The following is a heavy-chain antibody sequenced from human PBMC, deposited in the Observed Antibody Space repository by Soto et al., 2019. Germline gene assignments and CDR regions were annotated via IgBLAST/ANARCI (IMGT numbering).Heavy chain of an antibody. J-gene: IGHJ6*03. CDR2: IIPILGIA. Sequence: QVQLVQSGAEVKKPGSSVKVSCKASGGTFSSYTISWVRQAPGQGPEWMGRIIPILGIANYAQKFQGRVTITADKSTSTAYMELSSLRDEDTAVYYCAREWRSTGSIGLYYMDVWGKGTTVTVSS. CDR1: GGTFSSYT. D-gene: IGHD2-2*01. CDR3: AREWRSTGSIGLYYMDV. V-gene: IGHV1-69*08.